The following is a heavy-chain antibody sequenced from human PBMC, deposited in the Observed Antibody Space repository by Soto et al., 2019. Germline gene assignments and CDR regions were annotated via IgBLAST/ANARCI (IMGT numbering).Heavy chain of an antibody. CDR3: ARNLLRGWFGGD. V-gene: IGHV3-23*01. J-gene: IGHJ4*02. Sequence: GGSLRLSCAASGFTFSSYGMSWVRQAPGKGLEWVSTVSNNGDRTYYADSVKGGLSISRDNSKKMLWLQMSSLRAEDTAVYYCARNLLRGWFGGDWGQGTLVTVSS. D-gene: IGHD6-19*01. CDR1: GFTFSSYG. CDR2: VSNNGDRT.